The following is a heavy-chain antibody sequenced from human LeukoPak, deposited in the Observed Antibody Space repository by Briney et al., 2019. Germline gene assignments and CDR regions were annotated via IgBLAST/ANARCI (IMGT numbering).Heavy chain of an antibody. CDR3: ARMAPFNWLDV. Sequence: GASVKVSCKASGYSCSNYGLTWVRQAPGQGLEWMGWISVYNGDTHYAQKLQGRVTMTTEASTTTAYMELRSLRSDDTAMYFCARMAPFNWLDVWGQGTLVIVSS. V-gene: IGHV1-18*01. CDR1: GYSCSNYG. J-gene: IGHJ5*02. CDR2: ISVYNGDT. D-gene: IGHD5-24*01.